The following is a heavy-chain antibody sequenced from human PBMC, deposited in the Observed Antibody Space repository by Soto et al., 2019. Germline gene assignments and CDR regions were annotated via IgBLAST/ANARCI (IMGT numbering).Heavy chain of an antibody. CDR1: GCSFTSYW. D-gene: IGHD3-16*02. V-gene: IGHV5-51*01. CDR3: ARRADYVWGSSRYNWFDP. Sequence: ESLKISCKGSGCSFTSYWIGWVRQMPGKGLEWMGIIYPGDSDTRYSPSFQGQVTISADKSISTAYLQWSSLKASDTAMYYCARRADYVWGSSRYNWFDPWGQGTLVTVYS. J-gene: IGHJ5*02. CDR2: IYPGDSDT.